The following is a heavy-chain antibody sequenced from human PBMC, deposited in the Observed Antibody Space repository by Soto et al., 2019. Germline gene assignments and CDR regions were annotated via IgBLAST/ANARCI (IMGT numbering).Heavy chain of an antibody. CDR3: ARDFSGEQLVRGY. J-gene: IGHJ4*02. Sequence: GGSLILSCAASGFTFSSYWMHWVRQAPGKGLVWVSRINSDGSRTSYADSVKGRFTISRDNAKNTLYLQMNSLRAEDTAVYYCARDFSGEQLVRGYWGQGTLVTVSS. D-gene: IGHD6-6*01. CDR2: INSDGSRT. V-gene: IGHV3-74*01. CDR1: GFTFSSYW.